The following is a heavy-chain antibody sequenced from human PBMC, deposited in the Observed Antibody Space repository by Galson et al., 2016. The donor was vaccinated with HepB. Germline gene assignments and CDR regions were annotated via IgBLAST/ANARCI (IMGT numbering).Heavy chain of an antibody. Sequence: SLRLSCAASGLTFSHYSVHWVRQAPGKGLEWLSATPYDGNTRHYAASAKGRFTIPRDNSKTTVYLQMDSLRAEDTAVYYCAGGSGWLADYWGQGTLVTVSS. CDR1: GLTFSHYS. V-gene: IGHV3-30*03. J-gene: IGHJ4*02. CDR3: AGGSGWLADY. D-gene: IGHD6-19*01. CDR2: TPYDGNTR.